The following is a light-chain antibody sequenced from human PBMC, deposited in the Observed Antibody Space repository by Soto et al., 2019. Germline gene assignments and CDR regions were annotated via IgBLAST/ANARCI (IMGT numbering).Light chain of an antibody. CDR1: SSNIGGTNY. CDR2: SNN. V-gene: IGLV1-47*02. J-gene: IGLJ2*01. Sequence: QSVLTQPPSASGTPGQKVFISCSGSSSNIGGTNYAYWYQQLPGAAPKLLMHSNNLRPSGVPERISGSKFGTAASLAISGLRSEDEAVYYCGSWDGRLGAVIFGGGTKLTVL. CDR3: GSWDGRLGAVI.